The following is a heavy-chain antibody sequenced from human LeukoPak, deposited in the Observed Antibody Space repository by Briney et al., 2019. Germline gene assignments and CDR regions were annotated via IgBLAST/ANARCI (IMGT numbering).Heavy chain of an antibody. J-gene: IGHJ4*02. CDR1: EFTFSYYA. CDR3: AKRVPYYFDY. D-gene: IGHD4/OR15-4a*01. Sequence: QAGGSLRLSCAASEFTFSYYAMSWVRQAPGKGLEWVSSISVSGAGTYYAYSVKGRFTISRDNSKNTLYLEMNSLRAEDTAVCYCAKRVPYYFDYWGQGTLVTVSS. V-gene: IGHV3-23*01. CDR2: ISVSGAGT.